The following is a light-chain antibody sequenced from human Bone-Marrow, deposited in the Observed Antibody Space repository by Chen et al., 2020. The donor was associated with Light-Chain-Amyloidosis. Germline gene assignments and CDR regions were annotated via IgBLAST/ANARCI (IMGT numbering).Light chain of an antibody. CDR3: QQSYSTPYT. J-gene: IGKJ2*01. CDR1: QSISGY. CDR2: AAS. Sequence: DIQMTQSPSSLSASVGDRVTIICRASQSISGYLNWYQRKPGEAPKLLIYAASSLQTGVPSRFSGIGSGTDFTLTISSLQPEDFATYYCQQSYSTPYTFGQGTKLEIK. V-gene: IGKV1-39*01.